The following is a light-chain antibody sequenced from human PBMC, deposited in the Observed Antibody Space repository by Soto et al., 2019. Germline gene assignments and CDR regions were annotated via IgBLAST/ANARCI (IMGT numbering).Light chain of an antibody. CDR2: GAS. CDR1: QSVSSSY. J-gene: IGKJ1*01. Sequence: EIVLTQSPGTLSLSPGERATLSCRASQSVSSSYLAWYQQKPGQAPSLLIYGASSRATGIPDRRSGSGSGTDFTLTISRLEPEDFAVYYCPQYGSSPWTFGQGTKVEIK. V-gene: IGKV3-20*01. CDR3: PQYGSSPWT.